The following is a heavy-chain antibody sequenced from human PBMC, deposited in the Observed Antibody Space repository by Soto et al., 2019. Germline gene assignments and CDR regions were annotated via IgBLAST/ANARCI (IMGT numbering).Heavy chain of an antibody. CDR3: ARDFEWNFDY. J-gene: IGHJ4*02. Sequence: QVQLVESGGGVVQPRRSLRLSCSASGFAFSSYNMHWVRQAPGKGPEWLAILSTDGRTSYYADSLRGRFTISRDNSRNTLFLQMNILRADDTAVYYCARDFEWNFDYWGQGTLVTVSP. D-gene: IGHD3-3*01. CDR1: GFAFSSYN. CDR2: LSTDGRTS. V-gene: IGHV3-30*03.